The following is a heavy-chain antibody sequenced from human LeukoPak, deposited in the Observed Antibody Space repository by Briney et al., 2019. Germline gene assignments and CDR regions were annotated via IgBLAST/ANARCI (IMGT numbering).Heavy chain of an antibody. CDR2: IYYSGST. Sequence: PSETLSLTCTVSGGSISSSSYYWGWIRQPPGKGLEWIGSIYYSGSTYYNPSLKSRVTISVDTSKNQFSLKLSSVTAADTAVYYCAGLEHGVYYYYYVDVWGKGTTVTVSS. CDR1: GGSISSSSYY. CDR3: AGLEHGVYYYYYVDV. J-gene: IGHJ6*03. V-gene: IGHV4-39*01. D-gene: IGHD1-1*01.